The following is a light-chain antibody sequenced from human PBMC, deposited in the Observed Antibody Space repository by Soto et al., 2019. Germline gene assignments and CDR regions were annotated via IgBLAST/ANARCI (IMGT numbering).Light chain of an antibody. Sequence: EIVLTHSPGTLSLSPGERATLSCRASQSVSSYLAWYQQKPGQAPRLLIYDASNRATGIPARFSGSGSGTDFTLTISSLEPEDFAVYYCQQYNSWPPITFGQGTRLEI. CDR2: DAS. J-gene: IGKJ5*01. V-gene: IGKV3-11*01. CDR1: QSVSSY. CDR3: QQYNSWPPIT.